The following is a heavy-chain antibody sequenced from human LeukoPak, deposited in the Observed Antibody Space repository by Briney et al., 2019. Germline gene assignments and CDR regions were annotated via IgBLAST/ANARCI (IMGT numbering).Heavy chain of an antibody. Sequence: PSETLSLACAVYGGSFSGYYWSWIRQPPGKGLEWIGEINHSGSTNYNPSLKSRVTISVDTSKNQFSLKLSSVTAADTAVYYCASGYGGNFDYWGQGTLVTVSS. J-gene: IGHJ4*02. CDR1: GGSFSGYY. CDR3: ASGYGGNFDY. CDR2: INHSGST. V-gene: IGHV4-34*01. D-gene: IGHD4-23*01.